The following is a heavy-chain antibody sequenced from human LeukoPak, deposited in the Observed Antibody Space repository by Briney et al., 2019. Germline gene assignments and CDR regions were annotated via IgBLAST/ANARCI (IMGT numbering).Heavy chain of an antibody. V-gene: IGHV4-59*01. CDR3: AAGPEYCSSTSCYGGYFDL. CDR1: GGSISSYY. CDR2: ISYSGST. J-gene: IGHJ2*01. D-gene: IGHD2-2*01. Sequence: SETLSLTCTVSGGSISSYYWSWIRQPPGKGLEWIGYISYSGSTNYNPSLKSRVTISVDASKNQFSLKLSSVTAADTAVYYCAAGPEYCSSTSCYGGYFDLWGRGTLVTVSS.